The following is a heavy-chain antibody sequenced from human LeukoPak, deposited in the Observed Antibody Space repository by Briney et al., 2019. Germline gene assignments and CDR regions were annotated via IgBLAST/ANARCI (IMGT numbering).Heavy chain of an antibody. CDR1: RFTFSSYW. CDR2: IKQDGSEK. CDR3: ASSGVWFGELWFDY. J-gene: IGHJ4*02. Sequence: GGSLRLSCAASRFTFSSYWMSWVRQAPGKGLEWVANIKQDGSEKYYVDSVKGRFTISRDNAKNSLYLQMNSLRAEDTAVYYCASSGVWFGELWFDYWGQGTLVTVSS. D-gene: IGHD3-10*01. V-gene: IGHV3-7*01.